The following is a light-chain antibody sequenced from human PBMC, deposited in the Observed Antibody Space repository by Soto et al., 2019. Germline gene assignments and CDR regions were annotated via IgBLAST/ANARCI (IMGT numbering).Light chain of an antibody. Sequence: EIVLTQSPGTLSLSPGETATLSCRASQRVSNSYLAWYQKKPGQAPRHLIYGASSRAAGIPDRFSGSGSETDFTRTISRLEPEDFAVYFCQRYGGSPPFTFGQGTKVEI. CDR3: QRYGGSPPFT. J-gene: IGKJ2*01. CDR2: GAS. V-gene: IGKV3-20*01. CDR1: QRVSNSY.